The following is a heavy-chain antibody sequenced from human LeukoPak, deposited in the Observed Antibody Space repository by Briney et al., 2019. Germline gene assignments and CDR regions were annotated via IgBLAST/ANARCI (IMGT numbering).Heavy chain of an antibody. CDR3: AKGNRAVAGPFDY. J-gene: IGHJ4*02. CDR1: GFTFSSYA. V-gene: IGHV3-23*01. Sequence: GGSLRLSCAASGFTFSSYAMSWVRQAPGKELEWVSAISGSGGSTYYADPVKGRFTISRDNSKNTLYLQMNSLRVEDTAVYYCAKGNRAVAGPFDYWGQGTLVTVSS. CDR2: ISGSGGST. D-gene: IGHD6-19*01.